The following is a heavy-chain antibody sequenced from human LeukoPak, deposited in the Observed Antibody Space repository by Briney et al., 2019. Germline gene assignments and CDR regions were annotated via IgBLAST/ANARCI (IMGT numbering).Heavy chain of an antibody. CDR2: ISYDGSNK. V-gene: IGHV3-30*04. CDR3: ARVPDYYDSSGYYYFDY. D-gene: IGHD3-22*01. J-gene: IGHJ4*02. CDR1: GFTFSSYA. Sequence: GRSLRLSCAASGFTFSSYAMHWVRQAPGKGLEWVAVISYDGSNKYYADSVKGRFTISRDNAKNSLYLQMNSLRAEDTAVYYCARVPDYYDSSGYYYFDYWGQGTLVTVSS.